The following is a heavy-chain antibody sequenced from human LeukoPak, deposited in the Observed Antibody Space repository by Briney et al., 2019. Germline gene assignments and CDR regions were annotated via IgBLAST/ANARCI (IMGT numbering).Heavy chain of an antibody. D-gene: IGHD1-1*01. CDR1: GGSIKSNNW. Sequence: SETLSLTCAVSGGSIKSNNWWSWVRQPPGKGLEWIGEIYHSGSTNYNPSLESRVTVSVDKSKNQFSLKLSSVTAADTAVYYCARDQGTGIPDAFDIWGQGTMVTVSS. CDR2: IYHSGST. CDR3: ARDQGTGIPDAFDI. J-gene: IGHJ3*02. V-gene: IGHV4-4*02.